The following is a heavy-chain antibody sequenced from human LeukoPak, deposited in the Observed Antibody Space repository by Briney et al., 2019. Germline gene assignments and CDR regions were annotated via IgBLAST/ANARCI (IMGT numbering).Heavy chain of an antibody. V-gene: IGHV1-69*01. CDR3: ARAAVTTYYYYYYMDV. CDR2: IIPIFGIA. Sequence: SVKVSCKASGGTFSSYAISWVRQAPGQGLEWMGGIIPIFGIANYAQKFQGRVTITADESTSTAYMELSSLRSEDTAVYYCARAAVTTYYYYYYMDVWGKGTTVTVSS. D-gene: IGHD4-11*01. J-gene: IGHJ6*03. CDR1: GGTFSSYA.